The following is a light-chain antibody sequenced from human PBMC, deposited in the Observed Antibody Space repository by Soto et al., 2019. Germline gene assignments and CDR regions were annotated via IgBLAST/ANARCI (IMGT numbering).Light chain of an antibody. J-gene: IGKJ1*01. CDR3: QQYGSSPRET. V-gene: IGKV3-20*01. CDR1: QSVSSY. Sequence: EIVLTQSPATLSLSPGERATLSCRASQSVSSYLAWYQQKPGQAPRLLIYDASNRATGIPARFSGSGSGTDFTLTISRLEPEDFAVYYCQQYGSSPRETFGQGTKVDIK. CDR2: DAS.